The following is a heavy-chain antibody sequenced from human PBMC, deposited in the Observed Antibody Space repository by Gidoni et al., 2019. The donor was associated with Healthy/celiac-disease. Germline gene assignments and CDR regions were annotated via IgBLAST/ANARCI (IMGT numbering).Heavy chain of an antibody. D-gene: IGHD1-26*01. CDR2: ISSSSSYI. CDR1: ECPSSSYS. J-gene: IGHJ4*02. CDR3: ARDKSGSYSSSPDY. V-gene: IGHV3-21*01. Sequence: GRRVGSGGGSVRLGGSLGLPGEPPECPSSSYSMNWVRQPPGKGLEWVSSISSSSSYIYYADSVKGRFTISRDNAKNSLYLQMNSLRAEDTAVYYCARDKSGSYSSSPDYWGQGTLVTVSS.